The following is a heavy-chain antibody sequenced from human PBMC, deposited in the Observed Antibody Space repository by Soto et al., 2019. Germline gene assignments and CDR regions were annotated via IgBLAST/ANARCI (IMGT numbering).Heavy chain of an antibody. Sequence: GGSLRLSCAASGFTFTRYSMNWVRQAPGKGLEWVSSISRTTNYIYYGDSMKDRFTISRDNAKNSLYLEMDSLRAEDTAVYYCARESEDLTSNFDYWGQGTLVTVSS. CDR1: GFTFTRYS. CDR2: ISRTTNYI. J-gene: IGHJ4*02. V-gene: IGHV3-21*06. CDR3: ARESEDLTSNFDY.